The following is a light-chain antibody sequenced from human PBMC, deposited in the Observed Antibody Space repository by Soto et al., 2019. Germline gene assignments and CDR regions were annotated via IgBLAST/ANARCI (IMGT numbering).Light chain of an antibody. V-gene: IGKV3D-15*01. CDR2: GAS. CDR3: QQRQYWPPIT. CDR1: QSVSNN. Sequence: EILMTQSPATLSVSPGDRATLSCRASQSVSNNLAWYQQRPGQAPRLLIYGASTRAAGIPAGFSGSGSGTDFTLTISSLEPEDFAIYYCQQRQYWPPITFGQGTRLEIK. J-gene: IGKJ5*01.